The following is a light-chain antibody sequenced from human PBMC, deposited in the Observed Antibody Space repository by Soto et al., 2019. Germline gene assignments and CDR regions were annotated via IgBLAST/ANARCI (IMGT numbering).Light chain of an antibody. CDR2: DVS. V-gene: IGKV3-11*01. Sequence: EIVLTQSPVTLSLSPGERATLSCRASQSVTSFLAWYQQKPGQAPRLLIFDVSYRATGIRARFSGSGSGTDSTLTISSREPEDFAVYYGQQRSNWPLTFGGGTKVEIK. J-gene: IGKJ4*01. CDR3: QQRSNWPLT. CDR1: QSVTSF.